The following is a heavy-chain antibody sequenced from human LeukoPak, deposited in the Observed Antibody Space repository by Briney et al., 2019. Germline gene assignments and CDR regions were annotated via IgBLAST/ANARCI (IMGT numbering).Heavy chain of an antibody. D-gene: IGHD6-6*01. Sequence: GGSLRLFCAASGFTFSSYVMLWVRQAPAKGLDGVALIRYDGSNKYYEDSVKGRFTISRDNSKNTLYLQMNSLRAEDTAVYFCAKHKYSSSPAWFDPWGQGTLVTVSS. CDR2: IRYDGSNK. J-gene: IGHJ5*02. CDR1: GFTFSSYV. CDR3: AKHKYSSSPAWFDP. V-gene: IGHV3-30*02.